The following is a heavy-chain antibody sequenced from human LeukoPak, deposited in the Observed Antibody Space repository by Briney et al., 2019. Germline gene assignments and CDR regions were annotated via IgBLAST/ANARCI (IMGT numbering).Heavy chain of an antibody. Sequence: GGSLRLSCAASRFTFSTYWMHWVRQAPGKGLVWVSRINSDGSSTDYADSVKGRFTISRDNAKNSLYLQMNSLRAEDTAVYYCAELGITMIGGVWGKGTTVTISS. CDR3: AELGITMIGGV. J-gene: IGHJ6*04. CDR2: INSDGSST. D-gene: IGHD3-10*02. V-gene: IGHV3-74*01. CDR1: RFTFSTYW.